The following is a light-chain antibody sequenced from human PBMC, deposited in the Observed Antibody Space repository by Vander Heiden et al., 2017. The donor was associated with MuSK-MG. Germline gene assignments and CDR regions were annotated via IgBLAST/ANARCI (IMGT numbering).Light chain of an antibody. Sequence: EIVLTQSPATLSLSPGERATLYCGASQTVSNTYLAWYQQKPGLAPRLLIYDAFTRAAGIPDRFSGRGSGTDFTLTISSLEPDDFALYFCQQYGSSPVTFGGGTKIEVK. CDR3: QQYGSSPVT. J-gene: IGKJ4*01. CDR2: DAF. CDR1: QTVSNTY. V-gene: IGKV3D-20*01.